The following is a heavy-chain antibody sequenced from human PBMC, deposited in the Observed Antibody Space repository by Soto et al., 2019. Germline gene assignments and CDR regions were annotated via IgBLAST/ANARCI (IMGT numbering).Heavy chain of an antibody. D-gene: IGHD6-6*01. Sequence: QVQLVESGGGLVKPGGSLRLYCAASGFTFSGYNMRWIRQAPGKGLEWVSYITSSGSNTFDAESVKGRFTISRDNTMNLLYLQMNSLSAEDTAVYYCARRGTISSARHCDHWGQGTLVTVSS. CDR3: ARRGTISSARHCDH. CDR2: ITSSGSNT. V-gene: IGHV3-11*01. J-gene: IGHJ4*02. CDR1: GFTFSGYN.